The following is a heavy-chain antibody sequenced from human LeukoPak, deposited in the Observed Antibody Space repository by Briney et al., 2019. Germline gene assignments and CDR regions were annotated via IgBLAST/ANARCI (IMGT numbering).Heavy chain of an antibody. Sequence: GGSLRPSCAASGFTVSSNYMSWVRQAPGKGLEWVSVIYSGGSTYYADSVKGRFTISRDNSKNTLYLQMNSLRAEDTDVYYCERDHPRGSGSYWGQGTLVTVSS. CDR3: ERDHPRGSGSY. D-gene: IGHD3-22*01. CDR1: GFTVSSNY. CDR2: IYSGGST. V-gene: IGHV3-53*01. J-gene: IGHJ4*02.